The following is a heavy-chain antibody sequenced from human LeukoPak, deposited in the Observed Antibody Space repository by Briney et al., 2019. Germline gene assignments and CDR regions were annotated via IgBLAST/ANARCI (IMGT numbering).Heavy chain of an antibody. D-gene: IGHD3-22*01. CDR2: ISHSGST. CDR1: DYSISSAYY. Sequence: PSETLSLTCAVSDYSISSAYYWGWIRQPPGKGLEWIGGISHSGSTYYNPSLKSRVTISVDTSTNQFSLKLTSVTAADTAVYYCARHGVSGYDSSGYLGSSFFDSWGQGTLVTVSS. J-gene: IGHJ4*02. V-gene: IGHV4-38-2*01. CDR3: ARHGVSGYDSSGYLGSSFFDS.